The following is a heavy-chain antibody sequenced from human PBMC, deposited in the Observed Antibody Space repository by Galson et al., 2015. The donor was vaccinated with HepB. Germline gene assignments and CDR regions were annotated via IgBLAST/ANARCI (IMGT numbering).Heavy chain of an antibody. CDR2: ISYDGSNK. CDR3: AKDLIAAAAPPPWFDP. CDR1: GFTFSSYG. Sequence: LRLSCAASGFTFSSYGMHWVRQAPGKGLEWVAVISYDGSNKYYADSVKGRFTISRDNSKNTLYLQMNSLRAEDTAVYYCAKDLIAAAAPPPWFDPWGQGTLVTVSS. J-gene: IGHJ5*02. V-gene: IGHV3-30*18. D-gene: IGHD6-13*01.